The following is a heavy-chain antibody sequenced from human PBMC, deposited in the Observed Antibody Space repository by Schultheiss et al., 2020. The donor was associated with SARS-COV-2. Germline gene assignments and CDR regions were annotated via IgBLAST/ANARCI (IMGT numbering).Heavy chain of an antibody. CDR2: IWYDGSNK. V-gene: IGHV3-33*08. Sequence: GESLKISCAASGFTFSDYYMSWIRQAPGKGLEWVAVIWYDGSNKYYADSVKGRFTISRDNSKNTLYLQMNSLRAEDTAVYYCAREDYYGSGAYYYYYYMDVWGKGTTVTVSS. J-gene: IGHJ6*03. D-gene: IGHD3-10*01. CDR1: GFTFSDYY. CDR3: AREDYYGSGAYYYYYYMDV.